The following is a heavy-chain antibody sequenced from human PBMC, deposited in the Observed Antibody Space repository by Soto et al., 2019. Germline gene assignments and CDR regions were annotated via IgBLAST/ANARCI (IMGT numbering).Heavy chain of an antibody. CDR2: IYPGDSDT. CDR3: ARHWNYDILTGHPDY. V-gene: IGHV5-51*01. CDR1: GYSFTSYW. J-gene: IGHJ4*02. D-gene: IGHD3-9*01. Sequence: GESLKISCKASGYSFTSYWIGWVRQMPGKGLEWMGIIYPGDSDTRYSPSFQGQVTISADKSISTAYLQWSSLKASDTAMYYCARHWNYDILTGHPDYWGQGTLVTVSS.